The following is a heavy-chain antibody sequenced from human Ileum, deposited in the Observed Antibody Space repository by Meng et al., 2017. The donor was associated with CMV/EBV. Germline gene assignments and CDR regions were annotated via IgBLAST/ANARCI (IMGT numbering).Heavy chain of an antibody. D-gene: IGHD5-12*01. V-gene: IGHV1-18*01. Sequence: ASVKVSCKASGYMFTKYGITWVRQAPGQGLEWMGWISPLDGYKNYVQKMQGRVTMTTDTSTNTAYMELVNLRDDDTAMYFCARVDIGPRSFAYWGQGTLVTVSS. CDR2: ISPLDGYK. J-gene: IGHJ4*02. CDR3: ARVDIGPRSFAY. CDR1: GYMFTKYG.